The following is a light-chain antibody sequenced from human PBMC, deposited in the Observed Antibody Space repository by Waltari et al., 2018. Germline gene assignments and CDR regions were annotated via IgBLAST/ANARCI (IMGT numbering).Light chain of an antibody. V-gene: IGLV8-61*01. J-gene: IGLJ3*02. CDR2: KAN. Sequence: QTVVTQEPSLSVSPGGTVTLTCALSSGSLSTTSYATWYQQTPGQAPRTLVYKANARTAGVPDRFSGAIRGNTAALPITGAQADDESDYYCALYMGSGIWVFGGGTRLTVL. CDR1: SGSLSTTSY. CDR3: ALYMGSGIWV.